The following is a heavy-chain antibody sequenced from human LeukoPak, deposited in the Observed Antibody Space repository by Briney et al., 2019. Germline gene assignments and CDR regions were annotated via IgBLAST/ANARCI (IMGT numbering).Heavy chain of an antibody. J-gene: IGHJ4*02. V-gene: IGHV1-18*01. CDR2: ISAYNGNT. CDR1: GYTFTNYG. CDR3: ARDQSLVAYSSTWFGY. Sequence: SVTVPFKTSGYTFTNYGLSWVRQAPGQGLEWMGWISAYNGNTDYAQNLQGRVTLTTDTSTTTAYMELRSLGSDDTAVYYCARDQSLVAYSSTWFGYRGQRTLVTVSS. D-gene: IGHD6-13*01.